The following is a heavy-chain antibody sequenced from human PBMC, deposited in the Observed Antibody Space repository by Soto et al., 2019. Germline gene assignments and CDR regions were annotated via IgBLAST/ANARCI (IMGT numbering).Heavy chain of an antibody. CDR2: IYPGDSDT. CDR3: ARDLHGVSDY. CDR1: GYSFTRYW. J-gene: IGHJ4*02. V-gene: IGHV5-51*01. D-gene: IGHD2-8*01. Sequence: PGESLTITCTCSGYSFTRYWIGWVRQMPGKGLEWMGIIYPGDSDTRYSPSFQGQVTISADKSISTAYLQWSSLKASDTAMYYCARDLHGVSDYWGQGTLVTVSS.